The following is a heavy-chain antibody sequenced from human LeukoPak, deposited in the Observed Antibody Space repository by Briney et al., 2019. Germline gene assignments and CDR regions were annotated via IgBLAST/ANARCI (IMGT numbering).Heavy chain of an antibody. CDR2: INPNSGGT. D-gene: IGHD3-22*01. V-gene: IGHV1-2*02. Sequence: GASVKVSCKASGYTFTSYGISGVRQAPGQGLEWMGWINPNSGGTNYAQKFHCRVTMTREASSSTADIEGSTLRSDDTAVYYCPRDPHHYYDSSGLVPNWFDPWGQGTLVTVSS. CDR1: GYTFTSYG. CDR3: PRDPHHYYDSSGLVPNWFDP. J-gene: IGHJ5*02.